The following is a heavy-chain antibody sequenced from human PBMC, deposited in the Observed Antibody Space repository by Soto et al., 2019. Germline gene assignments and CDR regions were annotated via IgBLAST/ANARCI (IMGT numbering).Heavy chain of an antibody. CDR3: ARALDTAMVRRNDAFDI. V-gene: IGHV1-69*13. Sequence: SVKVSCKASGGTFSSYAISWVRQAPGQGLEWMGGIIPIFGTANYAQKFQGRVTITADESTSTAYTELSSLRSEDTAVYYCARALDTAMVRRNDAFDIWGQGTMVTVSS. CDR1: GGTFSSYA. CDR2: IIPIFGTA. D-gene: IGHD5-18*01. J-gene: IGHJ3*02.